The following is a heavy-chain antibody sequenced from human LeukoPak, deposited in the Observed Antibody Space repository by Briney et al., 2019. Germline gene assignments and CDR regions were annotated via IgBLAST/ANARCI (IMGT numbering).Heavy chain of an antibody. CDR2: ISAHNGNT. CDR3: ARDGPAPYYYDSSGYYVVWYFDL. J-gene: IGHJ2*01. Sequence: VASVKVSCKASGYTFTSYGISWVRQAPGQGLEWMGWISAHNGNTNYAQKLQGRVTMTTDTSTSTAYMELRSLRSDDTAVYYCARDGPAPYYYDSSGYYVVWYFDLWGRGTLVTVSS. CDR1: GYTFTSYG. D-gene: IGHD3-22*01. V-gene: IGHV1-18*01.